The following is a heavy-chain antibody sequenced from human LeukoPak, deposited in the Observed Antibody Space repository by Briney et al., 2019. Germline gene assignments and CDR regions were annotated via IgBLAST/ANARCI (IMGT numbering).Heavy chain of an antibody. V-gene: IGHV3-53*01. D-gene: IGHD3-10*01. Sequence: GGSLRLSCAASGFTVSSNYMSWVRQAPGKGLEWVSVIYSGGSTFYADSVKGRFSISRDNSKNALFLQMNGLRAEDTAVYYCAKRRDSVKAPMEPYFDYWGQGTLVTVSS. J-gene: IGHJ4*02. CDR1: GFTVSSNY. CDR2: IYSGGST. CDR3: AKRRDSVKAPMEPYFDY.